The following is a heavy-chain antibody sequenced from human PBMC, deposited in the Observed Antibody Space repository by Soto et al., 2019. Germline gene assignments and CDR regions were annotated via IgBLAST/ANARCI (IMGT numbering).Heavy chain of an antibody. V-gene: IGHV1-69*01. Sequence: QVQLVQSGAEVKKPGSSVKVSCKASGGTFSSYAISWVRQAPGQGLEWMGGIIPIIGSPNYAQKFQGRVTITADESTSTAYMELSSLSSEDTALYYCARANFGHTVATLFSRYYYYKMDVWGQGTTVTVSS. D-gene: IGHD4-17*01. CDR3: ARANFGHTVATLFSRYYYYKMDV. CDR2: IIPIIGSP. J-gene: IGHJ6*02. CDR1: GGTFSSYA.